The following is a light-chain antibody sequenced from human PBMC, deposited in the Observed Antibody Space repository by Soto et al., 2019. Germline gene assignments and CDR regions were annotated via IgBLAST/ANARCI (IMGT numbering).Light chain of an antibody. Sequence: EIVLTQSPGTLSLSPGERATLSCRASQSVSSSSLAWYQQKPGQAPRLLIFGASTRATGIPARFSGSGSETEFSLTITSLQSEDFALYYCQQYNNRPPWTFGQGTKVDIK. CDR2: GAS. CDR1: QSVSSSS. CDR3: QQYNNRPPWT. J-gene: IGKJ1*01. V-gene: IGKV3-15*01.